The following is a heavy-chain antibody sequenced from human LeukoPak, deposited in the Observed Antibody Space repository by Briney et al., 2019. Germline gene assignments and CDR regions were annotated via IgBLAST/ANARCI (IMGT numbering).Heavy chain of an antibody. CDR2: INPSGGST. CDR3: ARGGACQLRFLEWLCSAFDI. CDR1: GYTFTSYY. D-gene: IGHD3-3*01. Sequence: ASVKVSCKASGYTFTSYYMHWVRQAPGQGLEWMGIINPSGGSTSYAQKFQGRVTMTRDTSTSTVYMELSSLRSEDTAVYYCARGGACQLRFLEWLCSAFDIWGQGTMVTVSS. V-gene: IGHV1-46*01. J-gene: IGHJ3*02.